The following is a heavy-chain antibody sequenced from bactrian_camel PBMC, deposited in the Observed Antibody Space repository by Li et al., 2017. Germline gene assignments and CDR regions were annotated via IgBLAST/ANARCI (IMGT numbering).Heavy chain of an antibody. D-gene: IGHD6*01. Sequence: QVQLVESGGGSVQAGGSLRVSCPFVVKGFKNICMAWFRQSPIPGKRREGVVAIDTKGTVIYGDSVKGRFTISLDSVRNILYLQMDNLKPEDTNMYYCAADSGGSWYPSLEDYDYAYWGQGTQVTVS. J-gene: IGHJ4*01. CDR1: VKGFKNIC. CDR2: IDTKGTV. V-gene: IGHV3S53*01. CDR3: AADSGGSWYPSLEDYDYAY.